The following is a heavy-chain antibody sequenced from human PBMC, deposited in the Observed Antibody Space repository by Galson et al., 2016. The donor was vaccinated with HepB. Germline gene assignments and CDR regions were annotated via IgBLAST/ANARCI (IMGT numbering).Heavy chain of an antibody. J-gene: IGHJ3*01. CDR3: ARARGFYDSFSV. Sequence: SLRLSCAASGFTFSDYAMTWVRQAPGKGLQWLSPISGSRGNTWLSDSVKGRLNVSRGNSGNTLYFEINRLRAEDTALYYCARARGFYDSFSVWGQGAMVTVSS. D-gene: IGHD3-9*01. CDR1: GFTFSDYA. CDR2: ISGSRGNT. V-gene: IGHV3-23*01.